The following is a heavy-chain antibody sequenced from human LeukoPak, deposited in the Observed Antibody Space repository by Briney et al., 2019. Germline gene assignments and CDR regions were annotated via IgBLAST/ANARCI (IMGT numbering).Heavy chain of an antibody. Sequence: GESLKISCKGSGYSFTTYWITWVRQMPGKGLEWMGRIDPSDSYTDYSPSFQGHVTISADKSISTAYLQWSSLKASDTAMYYCARLSDQYYYGFDYWGQGTLVTVSS. D-gene: IGHD3-10*01. CDR1: GYSFTTYW. CDR3: ARLSDQYYYGFDY. CDR2: IDPSDSYT. V-gene: IGHV5-10-1*01. J-gene: IGHJ4*02.